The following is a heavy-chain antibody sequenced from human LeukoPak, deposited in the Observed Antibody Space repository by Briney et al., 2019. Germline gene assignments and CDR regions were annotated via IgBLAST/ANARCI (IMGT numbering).Heavy chain of an antibody. D-gene: IGHD3-22*01. CDR1: GYTFSNYD. V-gene: IGHV1-8*03. CDR3: ARLPYYYDSSGYSADAFDI. CDR2: MNPNTGNI. Sequence: ASVKVSCKASGYTFSNYDINWVRQATGQGLDWMGWMNPNTGNIGYAQKFQGRVTITWNTSISTAYMEVSSLRAEDTAMYYCARLPYYYDSSGYSADAFDIWGQGTMVTVSS. J-gene: IGHJ3*02.